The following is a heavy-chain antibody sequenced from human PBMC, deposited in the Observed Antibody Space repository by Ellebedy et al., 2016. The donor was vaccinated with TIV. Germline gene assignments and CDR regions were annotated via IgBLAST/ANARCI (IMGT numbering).Heavy chain of an antibody. V-gene: IGHV3-7*01. CDR2: IDRDGSDK. D-gene: IGHD1-7*01. CDR3: ARHGNYNFDY. CDR1: RFTFTSHW. J-gene: IGHJ4*02. Sequence: GGSLRLXXAASRFTFTSHWMGWVRQAPGKGLEWVANIDRDGSDKYYVDSVKGRFTISRDNAKNSLYLQMSSLRAEDTAVYYCARHGNYNFDYWGQGTLVTVSS.